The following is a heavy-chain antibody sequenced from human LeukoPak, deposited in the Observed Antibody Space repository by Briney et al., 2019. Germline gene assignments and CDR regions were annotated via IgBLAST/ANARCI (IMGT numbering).Heavy chain of an antibody. CDR3: AKDIPDGY. CDR1: GFIFSDYN. J-gene: IGHJ4*02. CDR2: IDSSSSTI. Sequence: GGSLRLSCEASGFIFSDYNMNWVRQAPGKGLEWLSYIDSSSSTIYYADSVKGRFAISRDNAKNSLYLQMDSLRAEDTALYYCAKDIPDGYWGQGTLVTVSS. V-gene: IGHV3-48*04.